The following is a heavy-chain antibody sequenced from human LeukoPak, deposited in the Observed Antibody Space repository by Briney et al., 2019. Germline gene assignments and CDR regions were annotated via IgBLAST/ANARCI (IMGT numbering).Heavy chain of an antibody. Sequence: ASVKVSSKASGYTFTSYGISWVRQAPGQGLEWMGWISGYNGYTHYAHNLQGRVTMTTDTSTSTAYMELRSLRSDDTAVYYCARDEARYSSGYYPNWFDPWGQGTLVTVSS. CDR1: GYTFTSYG. D-gene: IGHD3-22*01. J-gene: IGHJ5*02. CDR2: ISGYNGYT. CDR3: ARDEARYSSGYYPNWFDP. V-gene: IGHV1-18*01.